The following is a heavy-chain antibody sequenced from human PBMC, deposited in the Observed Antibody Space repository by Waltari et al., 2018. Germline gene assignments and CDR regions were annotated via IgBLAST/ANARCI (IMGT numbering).Heavy chain of an antibody. V-gene: IGHV1-2*06. CDR1: AYGFPGHF. CDR2: INPHDGGT. D-gene: IGHD3-16*01. CDR3: ARSYSDKDSFDI. Sequence: QVQQYPFGAQESTPGAHVRSGSKAPAYGFPGHFMHWVRQAPGQGLEWMGRINPHDGGTDYAQKFQGRVTMTRDTSISTAYMELGSLRSDDTAVYYCARSYSDKDSFDIWGQGTTVTVSS. J-gene: IGHJ3*02.